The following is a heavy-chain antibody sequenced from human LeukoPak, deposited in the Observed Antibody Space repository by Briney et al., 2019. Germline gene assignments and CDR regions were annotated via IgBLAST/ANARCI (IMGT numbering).Heavy chain of an antibody. CDR1: GYTFTSYG. J-gene: IGHJ5*02. CDR3: ARDIVEMATNAISGDLHWFDP. Sequence: RASVKVSCKASGYTFTSYGISWVRQAPGQGLEWMGGIIPIFGTANYAQKFQGRVTITADESTSTAYMELSSLRSEDTAVYYCARDIVEMATNAISGDLHWFDPWGQGTLVTVSS. D-gene: IGHD5-24*01. CDR2: IIPIFGTA. V-gene: IGHV1-69*13.